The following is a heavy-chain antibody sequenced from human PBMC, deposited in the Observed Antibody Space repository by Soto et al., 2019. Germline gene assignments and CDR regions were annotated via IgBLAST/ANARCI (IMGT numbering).Heavy chain of an antibody. CDR2: IESDGSRT. CDR1: GFTFSNHR. V-gene: IGHV3-74*01. D-gene: IGHD2-8*01. J-gene: IGHJ4*02. CDR3: ASDTNGLSY. Sequence: EVQLVESGGGLVQPGGSLRLSCAASGFTFSNHRMHWVRQVPGKGLVWVSCIESDGSRTTYADSVKGRFTISRDNAKNTVYLQMNSLRVDDTAVYYCASDTNGLSYWGQGTLVTVSS.